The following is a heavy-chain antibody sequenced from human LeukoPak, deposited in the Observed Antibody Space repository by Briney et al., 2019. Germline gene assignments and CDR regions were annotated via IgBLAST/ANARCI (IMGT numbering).Heavy chain of an antibody. V-gene: IGHV1-18*01. D-gene: IGHD1-7*01. J-gene: IGHJ6*03. Sequence: ASVKVSCKASGYTFTSYGISWVRQAPGQGLEWMGWISAYNGNTNYAQKLQGRVTMTTDTSTSTAYMELRSLRSDDTAVYYCARAGITATILMYYYYYYMDVWGKGTTVTVSS. CDR1: GYTFTSYG. CDR3: ARAGITATILMYYYYYYMDV. CDR2: ISAYNGNT.